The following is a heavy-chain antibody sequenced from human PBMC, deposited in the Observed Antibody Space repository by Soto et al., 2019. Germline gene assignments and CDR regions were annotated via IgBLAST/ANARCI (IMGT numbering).Heavy chain of an antibody. V-gene: IGHV4-39*01. CDR3: ARHWNGGAAFDI. CDR1: GGSISNYY. D-gene: IGHD1-1*01. J-gene: IGHJ3*02. Sequence: SETLSLTCTVSGGSISNYYWVWIRQPPGKGLEWIGSIYYSGSTYYNPSLKSRVTISVDTSKNQFSLKRSSVTAADTAVYYCARHWNGGAAFDIWGQGTMVTVSS. CDR2: IYYSGST.